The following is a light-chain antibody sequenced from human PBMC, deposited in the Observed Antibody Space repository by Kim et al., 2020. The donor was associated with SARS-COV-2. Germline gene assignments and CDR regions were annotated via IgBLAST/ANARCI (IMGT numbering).Light chain of an antibody. CDR3: QLWESGSDHPV. V-gene: IGLV3-21*01. CDR2: YDG. Sequence: APGKTARITWGGDNIGSKSVHGYQQKAGQAPLLVIYYDGDRPSGIPERFSGSNSGNTATLTIRRVEAGDEADYYCQLWESGSDHPVFGGGTQLTVL. J-gene: IGLJ3*02. CDR1: NIGSKS.